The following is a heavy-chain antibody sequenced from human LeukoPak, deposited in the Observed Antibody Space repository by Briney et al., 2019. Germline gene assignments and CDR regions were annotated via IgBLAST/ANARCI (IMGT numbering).Heavy chain of an antibody. CDR1: GYTFTGYY. J-gene: IGHJ4*02. CDR3: ARVGYFYGSGSQTGGYLDY. V-gene: IGHV1-2*02. Sequence: GASVKVSCKASGYTFTGYYLHWVRQAPGQGLEWMGWINPNGGGREYAQKFQGRVNVTRDTAISTAYMELSSLTFDDAAIYYCARVGYFYGSGSQTGGYLDYWGQGTLVTVSS. D-gene: IGHD3-10*01. CDR2: INPNGGGR.